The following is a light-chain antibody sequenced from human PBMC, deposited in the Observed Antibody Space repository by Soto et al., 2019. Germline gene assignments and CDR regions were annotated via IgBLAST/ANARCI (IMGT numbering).Light chain of an antibody. CDR3: QQYAGSRT. CDR1: QSVSSY. CDR2: DAS. J-gene: IGKJ1*01. Sequence: EIVLTQSPATLSLSPGERATLSCRASQSVSSYLAWYQQKPGQAPRLLIYDASNRATGIPARFSGSGSGTDFTLTINRLEPEDFAVYYCQQYAGSRTFGQGTKVDIK. V-gene: IGKV3-11*01.